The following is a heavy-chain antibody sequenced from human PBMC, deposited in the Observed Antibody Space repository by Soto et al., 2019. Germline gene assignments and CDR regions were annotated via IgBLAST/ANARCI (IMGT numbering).Heavy chain of an antibody. V-gene: IGHV1-69*13. CDR1: GGTFSGYA. D-gene: IGHD3-3*01. CDR3: ARPLRYDFWSGYYGYWFDP. J-gene: IGHJ5*02. Sequence: SVKVSFKAAGGTFSGYAISWVRQAPGQGLEWMGGIIPIFGTANYAQKFQGRVTITADESTSTAYMELSSLRSEDTAVYYCARPLRYDFWSGYYGYWFDPWGQGTLVTVSS. CDR2: IIPIFGTA.